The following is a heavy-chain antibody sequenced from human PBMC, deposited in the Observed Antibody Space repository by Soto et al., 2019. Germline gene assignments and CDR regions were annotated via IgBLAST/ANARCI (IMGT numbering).Heavy chain of an antibody. V-gene: IGHV3-21*01. J-gene: IGHJ4*02. CDR2: INGRGNYI. CDR1: GFTFITYT. Sequence: WGSLRLSCASSGFTFITYTMNFCRQAPGKGLEWVSSINGRGNYIYYAESVKGRFTISRDDAKKSLFLQMNSLRADDTAVYYCARDHLGIAAGDFDLWGQGTLVTVSS. CDR3: ARDHLGIAAGDFDL. D-gene: IGHD6-19*01.